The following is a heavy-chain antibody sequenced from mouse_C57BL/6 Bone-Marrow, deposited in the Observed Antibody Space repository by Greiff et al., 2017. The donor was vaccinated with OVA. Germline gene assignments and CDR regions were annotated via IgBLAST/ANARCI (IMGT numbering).Heavy chain of an antibody. D-gene: IGHD2-3*01. CDR3: ARDGYYIPLAMDY. CDR2: IHPNSGST. Sequence: VQLQQPGAELVKPGASVKLSCKASGYTFTSYWMHWVKQRPGQGLAWIGMIHPNSGSTNYNEKFKSKATLTVDKSSSTAYMQLSSLTSEDSAFYYCARDGYYIPLAMDYWGQGTSVTVSS. J-gene: IGHJ4*01. CDR1: GYTFTSYW. V-gene: IGHV1-64*01.